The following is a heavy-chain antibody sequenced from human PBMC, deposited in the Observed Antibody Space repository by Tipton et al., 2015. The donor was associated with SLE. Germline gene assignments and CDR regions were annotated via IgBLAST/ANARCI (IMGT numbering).Heavy chain of an antibody. CDR2: VFYSGNT. Sequence: TLSLTCNVSGGSISTTDHYWGWIRQPPGKGLEWIGSVFYSGNTYYNESLQSRVTISIDTSKNHFSLKLYSVTAADTAVYYCAREDSSSWFYTRFDPWGQGTLVTVSS. D-gene: IGHD2-2*02. CDR3: AREDSSSWFYTRFDP. J-gene: IGHJ5*02. V-gene: IGHV4-39*07. CDR1: GGSISTTDHY.